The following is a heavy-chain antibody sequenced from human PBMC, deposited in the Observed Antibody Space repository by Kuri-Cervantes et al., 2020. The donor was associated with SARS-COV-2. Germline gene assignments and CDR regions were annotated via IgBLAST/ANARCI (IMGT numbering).Heavy chain of an antibody. D-gene: IGHD2-2*02. Sequence: SQTLSLTCAVYGGSFSGYYWSWIRQPPGKGLEWIGEINHSGSTNYNPSLKSRVTISVDTSKNQFSLKLSSVTAADTAVYYCARGVVPAAIRYYYYYYYMDVWGKGTTVTVSS. CDR1: GGSFSGYY. CDR3: ARGVVPAAIRYYYYYYYMDV. J-gene: IGHJ6*03. V-gene: IGHV4-34*01. CDR2: INHSGST.